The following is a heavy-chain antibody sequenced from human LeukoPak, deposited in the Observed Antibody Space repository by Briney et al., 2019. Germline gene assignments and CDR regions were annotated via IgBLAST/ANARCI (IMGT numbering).Heavy chain of an antibody. D-gene: IGHD3-22*01. J-gene: IGHJ5*02. Sequence: ASVKVSCKASGYTFTSYSISWVRQAPGQGLEWMGWISAYNGNTNYAQNFQGRVTMTTDTSTSTAYMELRSLRSDDTAVYYCARDAYSRVRCFDPWGQGTLVTAPS. V-gene: IGHV1-18*01. CDR1: GYTFTSYS. CDR3: ARDAYSRVRCFDP. CDR2: ISAYNGNT.